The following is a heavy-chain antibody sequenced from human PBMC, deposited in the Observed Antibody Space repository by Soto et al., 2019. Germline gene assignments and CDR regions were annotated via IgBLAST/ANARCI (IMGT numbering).Heavy chain of an antibody. J-gene: IGHJ4*02. CDR1: GGPISSGGYS. V-gene: IGHV4-30-2*01. CDR3: ASSHAGAHITAAVH. Sequence: QLQLQESGSGLVKPSQTLSLTCAVSGGPISSGGYSWSWIRQPPGKGLEWIGYIYHSGSTYYNPSLKSRVTIAVDRSKNQCSLKLSSVTAADTAVYYCASSHAGAHITAAVHWGQGTLVTVSS. D-gene: IGHD6-13*01. CDR2: IYHSGST.